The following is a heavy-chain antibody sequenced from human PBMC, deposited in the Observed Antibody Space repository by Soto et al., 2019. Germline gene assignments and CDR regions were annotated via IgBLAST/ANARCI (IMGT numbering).Heavy chain of an antibody. CDR3: ARDKVTTFYYYYGMDV. Sequence: VASVKVSCKASGYTFTSYAMHWVRQAPGQRLEWMGWINAGNGNTKYSQKFQGRATITRDTSASTACRELSSLRSEDTAVYYCARDKVTTFYYYYGMDVWGQGTTVTVSS. CDR1: GYTFTSYA. D-gene: IGHD4-17*01. J-gene: IGHJ6*02. V-gene: IGHV1-3*01. CDR2: INAGNGNT.